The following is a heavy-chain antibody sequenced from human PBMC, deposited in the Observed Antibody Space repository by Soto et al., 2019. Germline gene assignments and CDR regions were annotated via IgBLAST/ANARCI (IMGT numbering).Heavy chain of an antibody. CDR1: GTIFSSYT. D-gene: IGHD3-16*01. V-gene: IGHV1-69*08. CDR2: IIPILGET. J-gene: IGHJ6*02. Sequence: QVQLVQSGAEVKKPGSSVRVSCKASGTIFSSYTISWVRQAPGQGLEWMGRIIPILGETNSAQKFQGRVTLTADTSTNTGYMELNSLRLEDTALYYCARGLGGRMDDWGQGTTITVSS. CDR3: ARGLGGRMDD.